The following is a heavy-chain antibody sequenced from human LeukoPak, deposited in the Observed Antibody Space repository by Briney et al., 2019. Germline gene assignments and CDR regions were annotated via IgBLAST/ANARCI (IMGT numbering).Heavy chain of an antibody. D-gene: IGHD6-6*01. CDR3: AKDIGYSSSSYYMDV. V-gene: IGHV3-43*01. CDR2: ISWDGGST. CDR1: GFTFDDYT. Sequence: GGSLRLSCAASGFTFDDYTMHWVRQAPGKGLEWVSLISWDGGSTYYADSVKGRFTISRDNSKNFLYLQMNSLRTEDTALYYCAKDIGYSSSSYYMDVWGKGTTVTVSS. J-gene: IGHJ6*03.